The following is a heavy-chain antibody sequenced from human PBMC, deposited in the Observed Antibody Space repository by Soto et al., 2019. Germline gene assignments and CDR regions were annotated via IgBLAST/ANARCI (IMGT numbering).Heavy chain of an antibody. CDR1: GFTFSSYA. V-gene: IGHV3-23*01. D-gene: IGHD6-13*01. CDR2: ISGSGDST. CDR3: ARRGTGTYFDY. J-gene: IGHJ4*02. Sequence: PGGSLRLSCAASGFTFSSYAMNWVRQAPGKGLEWVSVISGSGDSTYYADSVKGRFTISRDNSKNTLYLQMNSLRAEDTAVYYCARRGTGTYFDYWGQGTLVTVYS.